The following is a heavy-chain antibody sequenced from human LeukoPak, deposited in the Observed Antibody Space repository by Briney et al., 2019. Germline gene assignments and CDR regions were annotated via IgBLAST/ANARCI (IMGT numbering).Heavy chain of an antibody. V-gene: IGHV3-7*01. J-gene: IGHJ4*02. CDR3: ARDRVWTVLY. CDR2: INQDGSEK. D-gene: IGHD6-13*01. Sequence: GGSLRLSCAASGFTFSSYSMSWVRQAPGKGLEWVANINQDGSEKYYVDSVKGRFTISRDNAKNSLYLQMNSLRAEDTAVYYCARDRVWTVLYWGQGTLVSVSS. CDR1: GFTFSSYS.